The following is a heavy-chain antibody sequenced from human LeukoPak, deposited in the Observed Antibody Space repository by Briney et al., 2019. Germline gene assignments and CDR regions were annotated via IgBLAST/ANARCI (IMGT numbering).Heavy chain of an antibody. D-gene: IGHD6-13*01. V-gene: IGHV1-2*02. J-gene: IGHJ4*02. CDR2: INPSSGGT. Sequence: ASVKVSCKASGYTFTGYYMHWVRQAPGQGLEWMGWINPSSGGTNYAQKFQGRVTMTRDTSISTAYMELSRLRSDDTAVYYCARDESGEKQQLVPEDDYWGQGTLVTVSS. CDR3: ARDESGEKQQLVPEDDY. CDR1: GYTFTGYY.